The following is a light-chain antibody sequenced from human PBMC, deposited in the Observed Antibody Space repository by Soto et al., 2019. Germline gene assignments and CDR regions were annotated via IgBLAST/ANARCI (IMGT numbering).Light chain of an antibody. CDR2: GAS. CDR3: QQYETSPWT. V-gene: IGKV3-20*01. CDR1: QRASTY. J-gene: IGKJ1*01. Sequence: VLTQSPGTLSLSPGERATLSCRSSQRASTYLAWYQQKPGQAPRLVMYGASNRATDITDRFTGSGSGTDFTLTISSLEPEDFAVYYCQQYETSPWTFGQGTRVEMK.